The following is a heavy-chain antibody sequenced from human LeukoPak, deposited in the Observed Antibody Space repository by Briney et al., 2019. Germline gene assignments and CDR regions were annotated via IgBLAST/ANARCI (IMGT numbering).Heavy chain of an antibody. CDR3: ARVGELSYYYMDV. CDR2: IYYSGST. J-gene: IGHJ6*03. CDR1: GASISGSY. V-gene: IGHV4-59*01. D-gene: IGHD3-16*01. Sequence: SETLSLTCTVSGASISGSYWTWIRQPPGKGLEWIGYIYYSGSTNYNPSLKSRVTISVDTSKNQFSLKLSSVTAADTAVYYCARVGELSYYYMDVWGKGTTVTVSS.